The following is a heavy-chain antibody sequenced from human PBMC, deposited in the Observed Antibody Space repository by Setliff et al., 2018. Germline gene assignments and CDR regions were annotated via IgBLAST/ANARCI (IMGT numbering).Heavy chain of an antibody. CDR2: INRDGSST. CDR1: GFTFSDYW. V-gene: IGHV3-74*01. Sequence: GGSLRLSCAASGFTFSDYWMHWVRQAPGKGLVWVSRINRDGSSTNYADSVKGRFTISRDNAKNILYLQMDSLRAEDTAVYYCVKDGPGRESGGYWGQGTLVTVSS. CDR3: VKDGPGRESGGY. J-gene: IGHJ4*02. D-gene: IGHD3-10*01.